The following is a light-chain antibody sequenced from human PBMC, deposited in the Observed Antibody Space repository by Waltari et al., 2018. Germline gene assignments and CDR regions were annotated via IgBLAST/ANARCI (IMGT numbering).Light chain of an antibody. CDR3: QQYDGSVVT. CDR2: GAS. V-gene: IGKV3-20*01. CDR1: QTITGSW. J-gene: IGKJ4*01. Sequence: IVLTQSPGTLSVSPGERVTVSCRASQTITGSWLTWYHQKPGQAPRLLIYGASTMATGIPDRFSGSGSGTDFTLTISRLEPEDSAVYYCQQYDGSVVTFGGGTKVEIK.